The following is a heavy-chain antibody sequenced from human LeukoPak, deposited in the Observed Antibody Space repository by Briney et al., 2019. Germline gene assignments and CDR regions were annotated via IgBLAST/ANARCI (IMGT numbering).Heavy chain of an antibody. J-gene: IGHJ4*02. CDR1: GGSISSGSYY. D-gene: IGHD3-22*01. V-gene: IGHV4-61*02. Sequence: SETLSLTCTVSGGSISSGSYYWSWIRRPAGKGLEWIGRIYTSGSTNYNPSLKSRVTISVDTSKNQFSLKLSSVTAADTAVYYCAAQYYYDSSGSYYFDYWGQGTLVTVSS. CDR3: AAQYYYDSSGSYYFDY. CDR2: IYTSGST.